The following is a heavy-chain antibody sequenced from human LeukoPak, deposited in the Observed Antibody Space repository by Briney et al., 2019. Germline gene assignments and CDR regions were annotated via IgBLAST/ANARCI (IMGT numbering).Heavy chain of an antibody. J-gene: IGHJ4*02. CDR2: ISYDGSDR. V-gene: IGHV3-30-3*01. CDR1: GFTFSSYA. CDR3: AKEVEMLFDC. D-gene: IGHD5-24*01. Sequence: GRSLRLSCAASGFTFSSYAMHWVRQGPGKGLEWVAVISYDGSDRNHADSVKGRFTISRDNSKNTLYLQMNSLRAEDTAVYYCAKEVEMLFDCWGQGTLVTVSS.